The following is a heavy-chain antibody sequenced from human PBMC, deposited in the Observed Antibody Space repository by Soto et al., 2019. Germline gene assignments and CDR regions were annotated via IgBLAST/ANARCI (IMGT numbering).Heavy chain of an antibody. V-gene: IGHV3-49*03. Sequence: APRLSCTCFGFTFGDYAISWSRQAPGKGLEWVGVIRSEAYGETTDYGASVKGRFTILRDDSKSIAYLQLNSLQSEDTGVYYCTRYTYTSRYSYFGMDVWGHGTAVTVSS. CDR1: GFTFGDYA. CDR3: TRYTYTSRYSYFGMDV. J-gene: IGHJ6*02. D-gene: IGHD2-2*01. CDR2: IRSEAYGETT.